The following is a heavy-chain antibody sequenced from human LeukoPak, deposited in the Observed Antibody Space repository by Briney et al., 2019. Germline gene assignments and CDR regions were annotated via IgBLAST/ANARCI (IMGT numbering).Heavy chain of an antibody. Sequence: GGSLRLSCVASGFSFSRYWMSWVRQAPGKGLEWVANIKEDGSEQYHADSLKGRFTISRDNVKNSLYLHINSLRAEDTAVYYCARDSFETDIDYWGQGTLVTVSS. D-gene: IGHD1-14*01. CDR2: IKEDGSEQ. J-gene: IGHJ4*02. CDR1: GFSFSRYW. CDR3: ARDSFETDIDY. V-gene: IGHV3-7*01.